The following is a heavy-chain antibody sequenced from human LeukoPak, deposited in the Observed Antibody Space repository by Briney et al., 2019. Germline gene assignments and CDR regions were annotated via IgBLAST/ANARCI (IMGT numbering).Heavy chain of an antibody. CDR1: GYDSGVSFTSHS. V-gene: IGHV5-51*03. D-gene: IGHD3-16*01. CDR2: IYPRDSTT. CDR3: ARGSSTLAAFDY. Sequence: PGESLTISCQGSGYDSGVSFTSHSIAWVRQMPGKGLEWMGIIYPRDSTTLYSPSFQGQVTISADTSIHTAYLQWISLKDSDTAMYYCARGSSTLAAFDYWGQGTLVTVSS. J-gene: IGHJ4*02.